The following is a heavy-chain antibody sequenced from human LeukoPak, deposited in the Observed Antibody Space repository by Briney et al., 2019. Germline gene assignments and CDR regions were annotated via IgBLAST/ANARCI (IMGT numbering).Heavy chain of an antibody. Sequence: PSETLSLTCGVSGGSISSGGYYWSWIRQHPGKGLEWIGFIYYSGSTYYNPSLKSRVTISIDTSKNQFSLKLSSVTAADTAVYYCARATGGAAAADFDPWGQGTLVTVSS. CDR2: IYYSGST. CDR1: GGSISSGGYY. V-gene: IGHV4-31*11. J-gene: IGHJ5*02. D-gene: IGHD6-13*01. CDR3: ARATGGAAAADFDP.